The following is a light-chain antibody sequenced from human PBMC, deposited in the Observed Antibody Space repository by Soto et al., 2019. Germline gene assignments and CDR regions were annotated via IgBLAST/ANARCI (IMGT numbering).Light chain of an antibody. J-gene: IGLJ3*02. CDR2: RDN. CDR3: STWDDSLNGGV. Sequence: SVLTQPPSASGTPGQRVTISCSGSRSNIGSNSVNWYQQVPGTAPKLLIYRDNQRPPGVPDRFSGSKSGTSASLASSGLQSEDEADYYCSTWDDSLNGGVFGAGTKVTVL. V-gene: IGLV1-44*01. CDR1: RSNIGSNS.